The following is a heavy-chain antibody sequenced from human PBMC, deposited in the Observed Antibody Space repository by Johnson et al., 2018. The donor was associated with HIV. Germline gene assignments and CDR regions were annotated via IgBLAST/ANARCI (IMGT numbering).Heavy chain of an antibody. D-gene: IGHD6-19*01. CDR1: GFTVSSNY. CDR2: IKTKTDGGTT. V-gene: IGHV3-15*01. CDR3: TSVSSGWYGGAFDI. Sequence: VQLVESGGGLVQPGGSLRLSCAASGFTVSSNYMSWVRQAPGKGLEWVGRIKTKTDGGTTDYPAPVKGRFTISRDDSKNTLYLQMNSLTIEDTAVYYCTSVSSGWYGGAFDIWGQGTMVTVSS. J-gene: IGHJ3*02.